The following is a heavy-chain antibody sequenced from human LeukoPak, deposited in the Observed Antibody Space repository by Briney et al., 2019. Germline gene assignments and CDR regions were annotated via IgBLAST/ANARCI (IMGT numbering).Heavy chain of an antibody. CDR1: GFTFSSYG. V-gene: IGHV3-30*02. J-gene: IGHJ4*02. CDR2: IRYDGSNK. CDR3: AKDPGDLEYCGGDCYSPGIDY. D-gene: IGHD2-21*01. Sequence: QSGGSLRLSCAASGFTFSSYGMHWVRQAPGKGLEWVAFIRYDGSNKYYADPVKGRFTISRDNSKNTLYLQMNSLRAEDTAVYYCAKDPGDLEYCGGDCYSPGIDYWGQGTLVTVSS.